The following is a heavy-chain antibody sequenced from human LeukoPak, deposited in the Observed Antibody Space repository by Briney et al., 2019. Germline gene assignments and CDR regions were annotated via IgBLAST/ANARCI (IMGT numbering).Heavy chain of an antibody. CDR3: AKDRTPIIVGAYPDAFDI. CDR1: GFTFSSYA. D-gene: IGHD1-26*01. J-gene: IGHJ3*02. Sequence: PGGSLRLSCAASGFTFSSYAMSWVRQAPGKGLGWVSAISGSGGSTYYADSVKGRFTISRDNSKHTLYLQMNSLRAEDTAVYYCAKDRTPIIVGAYPDAFDIWGQGTMVTVSS. V-gene: IGHV3-23*01. CDR2: ISGSGGST.